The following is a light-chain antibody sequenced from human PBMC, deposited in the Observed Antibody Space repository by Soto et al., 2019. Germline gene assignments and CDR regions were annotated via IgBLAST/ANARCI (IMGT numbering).Light chain of an antibody. CDR1: QSVDSTF. J-gene: IGKJ1*01. CDR2: GVS. V-gene: IGKV3-20*01. Sequence: EIVLTQSPGSLSLSPGERATLSCRASQSVDSTFFAWYQKKPGQAPRLLMYGVSKRATGIPDRFSGSGSGTDFTITISRLEPEDFAGYYCQQYLSSVTFGQGTRVEIK. CDR3: QQYLSSVT.